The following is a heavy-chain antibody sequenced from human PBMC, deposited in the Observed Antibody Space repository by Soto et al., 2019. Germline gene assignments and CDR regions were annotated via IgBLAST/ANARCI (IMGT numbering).Heavy chain of an antibody. CDR1: GGSISSGDYY. V-gene: IGHV4-30-4*01. CDR2: VYYSGST. D-gene: IGHD3-3*01. Sequence: SETLSLTCTVSGGSISSGDYYWSWIRQPPGKGLEWIGYVYYSGSTYYNPSLKSRVTISVDTSKNQFSLKLSSVTAADTAVYYCARDKRPSYDFWSGYYEQFDPWGQGTLVTVSS. J-gene: IGHJ5*02. CDR3: ARDKRPSYDFWSGYYEQFDP.